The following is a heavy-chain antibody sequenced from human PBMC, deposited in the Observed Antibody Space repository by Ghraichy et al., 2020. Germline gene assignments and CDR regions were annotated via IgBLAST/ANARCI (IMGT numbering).Heavy chain of an antibody. D-gene: IGHD6-6*01. V-gene: IGHV3-23*01. CDR1: GFTFSSYA. CDR2: ISGSGGST. Sequence: LSLTCAASGFTFSSYAMSWVRQAPGKGLEWVSAISGSGGSTYYADSVKGRFTISRDNSKNTLYLQMNSLRAEDTAVYYCAKAYSSSGLGYYYYYMDVWGKGTTVTVSS. J-gene: IGHJ6*03. CDR3: AKAYSSSGLGYYYYYMDV.